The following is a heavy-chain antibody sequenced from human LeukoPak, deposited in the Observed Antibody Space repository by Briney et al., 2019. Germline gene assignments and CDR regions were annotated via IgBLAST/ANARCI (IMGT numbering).Heavy chain of an antibody. Sequence: GGSLRLSCAAPGFTFSSYGMHWVRQAPGKGLEWVAVIWYDGSNKYYADSVKGRFTISRDNSKNTLYLQMNSLRAEDTAVYYCAKDRAGRYSSSWYIAADYWGQGTLATVSS. J-gene: IGHJ4*02. CDR2: IWYDGSNK. D-gene: IGHD6-13*01. CDR3: AKDRAGRYSSSWYIAADY. CDR1: GFTFSSYG. V-gene: IGHV3-33*06.